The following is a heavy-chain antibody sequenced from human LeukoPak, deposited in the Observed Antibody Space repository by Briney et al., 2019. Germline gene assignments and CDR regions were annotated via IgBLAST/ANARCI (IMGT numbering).Heavy chain of an antibody. Sequence: GGSLRLSCAASGFTVSSTYMSWVRQAPGKGLEWVSVIYSGGSAFYADSLKGRFTISRDNSKNTLYLQMNSLRVEDTALYYCARGDGSYYFDYWGQGTLVTVSS. V-gene: IGHV3-53*01. D-gene: IGHD3-10*01. J-gene: IGHJ4*02. CDR1: GFTVSSTY. CDR3: ARGDGSYYFDY. CDR2: IYSGGSA.